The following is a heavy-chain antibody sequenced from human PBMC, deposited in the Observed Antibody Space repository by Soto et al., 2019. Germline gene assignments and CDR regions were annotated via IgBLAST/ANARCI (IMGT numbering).Heavy chain of an antibody. Sequence: GGSLRLSCAASGFTFSSYSMNWVRQAPGKGLEWVSSISSSSSYIYYADSVKGRFTVSRDNAKNSLYLQMNSLRAEDTAVYYCARGFSGTTFWFLDYWGQGTLVTVSS. J-gene: IGHJ4*02. V-gene: IGHV3-21*01. CDR2: ISSSSSYI. D-gene: IGHD1-7*01. CDR3: ARGFSGTTFWFLDY. CDR1: GFTFSSYS.